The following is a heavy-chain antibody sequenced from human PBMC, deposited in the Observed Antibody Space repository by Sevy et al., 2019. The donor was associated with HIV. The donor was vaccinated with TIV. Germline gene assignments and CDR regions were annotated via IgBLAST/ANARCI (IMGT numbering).Heavy chain of an antibody. CDR1: GFTLDSYW. Sequence: GGSLRLSCVASGFTLDSYWMSWVRQTPGKGLEWVANVKQDGSVKYYVDSVKGRFTISRDNARNVVYLQMNSLRVVVTALYYCVRAIAAHDSFWGQGTLVTVSS. CDR3: VRAIAAHDSF. D-gene: IGHD6-13*01. V-gene: IGHV3-7*01. CDR2: VKQDGSVK. J-gene: IGHJ4*02.